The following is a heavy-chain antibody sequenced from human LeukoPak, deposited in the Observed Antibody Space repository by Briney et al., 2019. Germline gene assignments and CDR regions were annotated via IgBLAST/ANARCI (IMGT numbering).Heavy chain of an antibody. CDR3: ARVLARPRRGERYYSCYRP. CDR2: MNPNSGNT. V-gene: IGHV1-8*01. CDR1: GYTFTSYD. Sequence: ASVKVSCKASGYTFTSYDINWVRQATGQGLEWMGWMNPNSGNTGYAQKFQGRVTMTRNTSISTAYMELSSLRSEDTAVYCCARVLARPRRGERYYSCYRPWGQGTLVTVSS. J-gene: IGHJ4*02. D-gene: IGHD2-15*01.